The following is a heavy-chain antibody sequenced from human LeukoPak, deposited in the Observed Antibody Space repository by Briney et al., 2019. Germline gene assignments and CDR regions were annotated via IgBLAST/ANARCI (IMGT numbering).Heavy chain of an antibody. CDR2: ISYDGSNK. V-gene: IGHV3-30*04. D-gene: IGHD3-10*01. Sequence: PGGSLRLSCAASGFTFSSYAMPWVRQAPGKGLEWVAVISYDGSNKYYADSVKGRFTISRDNSKNTLYLQMNSLRAEDTAVYYCARPINYYGSGSLVDYWGQGTLVTVSS. CDR3: ARPINYYGSGSLVDY. J-gene: IGHJ4*02. CDR1: GFTFSSYA.